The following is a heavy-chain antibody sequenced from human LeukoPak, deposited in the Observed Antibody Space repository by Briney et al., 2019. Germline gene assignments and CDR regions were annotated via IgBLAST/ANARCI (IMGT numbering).Heavy chain of an antibody. V-gene: IGHV5-51*01. J-gene: IGHJ4*02. CDR3: ARLDGDLSY. CDR1: GYSFTNYW. D-gene: IGHD4-17*01. Sequence: GESLKISCKGSGYSFTNYWIGWVRQMPGKGLEWMWVIYPGDSDTTYSPSFQGQVTISADTSISTAYLQWSSLKASDTAMYYCARLDGDLSYWGQGTLVTVSS. CDR2: IYPGDSDT.